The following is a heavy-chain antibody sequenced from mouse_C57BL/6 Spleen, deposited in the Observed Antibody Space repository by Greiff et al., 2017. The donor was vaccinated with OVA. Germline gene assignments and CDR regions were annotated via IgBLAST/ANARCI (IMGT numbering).Heavy chain of an antibody. CDR1: GFSLTSYG. CDR2: IWSDGST. D-gene: IGHD4-1*01. V-gene: IGHV2-6*03. Sequence: QVQLKESGPGLVAPSQSLSITCTVSGFSLTSYGVHWVRQPPGKGLEWLVVIWSDGSTTYNSALKSRLSISKDNSKSQVFLILNSLQTDDTATYYCAKPALGRWYFDVWGTGTTVTVSS. J-gene: IGHJ1*03. CDR3: AKPALGRWYFDV.